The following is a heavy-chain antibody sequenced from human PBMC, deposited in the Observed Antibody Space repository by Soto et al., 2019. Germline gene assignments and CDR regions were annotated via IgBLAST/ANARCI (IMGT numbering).Heavy chain of an antibody. J-gene: IGHJ5*02. D-gene: IGHD2-15*01. CDR1: GFTFSLYW. CDR2: INGAGSSI. Sequence: EVQLVESGGGLVQPGGSLRLSCAASGFTFSLYWMHWVRQVPGKGLVWVSRINGAGSSITYVDSVKGRFTISRDNAKNTLYLQMNSLRAEDTAVYYCVRDRSRNWFDPWGLGTLVTVSS. V-gene: IGHV3-74*03. CDR3: VRDRSRNWFDP.